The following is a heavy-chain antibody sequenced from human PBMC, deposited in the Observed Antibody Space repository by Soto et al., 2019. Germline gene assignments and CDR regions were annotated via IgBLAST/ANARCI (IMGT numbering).Heavy chain of an antibody. CDR3: ARVGTRNYYYYGMDV. D-gene: IGHD7-27*01. Sequence: QVQLVQSGAEVKKPGASVKVSCKASGYTFTGYYMHWVRQAPGQGLEWMGWINPNSGGTNYAQKFQGWVTMTRDTSISTAYMELSRLRSDDTAVYYCARVGTRNYYYYGMDVWGQGTTVTVSS. CDR1: GYTFTGYY. CDR2: INPNSGGT. J-gene: IGHJ6*02. V-gene: IGHV1-2*04.